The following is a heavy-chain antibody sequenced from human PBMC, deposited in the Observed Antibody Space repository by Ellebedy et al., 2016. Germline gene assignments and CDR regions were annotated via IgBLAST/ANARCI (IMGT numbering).Heavy chain of an antibody. V-gene: IGHV3-74*01. J-gene: IGHJ4*02. CDR2: INSDGSST. Sequence: GGSLRLSCAVSGFTLSGHWMHWVRQAPGKGLVWVSRINSDGSSTSYADSVKGRFIISRDNAKNTLYLQMNSLRVDDTAVYYCARDAPDYGGKFNDDYWGQGTLVTVSS. CDR1: GFTLSGHW. D-gene: IGHD4-23*01. CDR3: ARDAPDYGGKFNDDY.